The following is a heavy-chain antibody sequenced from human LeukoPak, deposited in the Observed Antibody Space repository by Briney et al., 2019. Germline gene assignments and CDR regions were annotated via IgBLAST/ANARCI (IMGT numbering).Heavy chain of an antibody. CDR1: GFTFSSYS. CDR2: ISSSSSYI. Sequence: GGSLRLSCAASGFTFSSYSMNWVPQAPGKGLEWVSSISSSSSYIYYADSVKGRFTISRDNAKNSLYLQMNSLRAEDTAVYYCATLPYYDILTGYYYYYYMDAWGKGTTVTVSS. V-gene: IGHV3-21*01. D-gene: IGHD3-9*01. J-gene: IGHJ6*03. CDR3: ATLPYYDILTGYYYYYYMDA.